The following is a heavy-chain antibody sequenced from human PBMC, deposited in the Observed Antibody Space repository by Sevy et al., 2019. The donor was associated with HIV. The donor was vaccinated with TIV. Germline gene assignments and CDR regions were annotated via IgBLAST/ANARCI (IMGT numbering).Heavy chain of an antibody. CDR3: ARTPIGNYVDYFDY. Sequence: GGSLRLSCAASGFIVTSNYMSWVRQAPGKGLEWVSVIHGGGTTQYADTVKGRFTISRDNSKNRLYLQMNTLRAEDTAVYYCARTPIGNYVDYFDYWGQGTLVTVSS. CDR1: GFIVTSNY. D-gene: IGHD1-7*01. V-gene: IGHV3-53*01. J-gene: IGHJ4*02. CDR2: IHGGGTT.